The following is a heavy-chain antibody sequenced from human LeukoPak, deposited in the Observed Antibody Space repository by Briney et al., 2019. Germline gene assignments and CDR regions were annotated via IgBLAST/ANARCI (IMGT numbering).Heavy chain of an antibody. V-gene: IGHV3-23*01. CDR3: AKEALIRGVFWT. CDR1: GFTFNSYV. Sequence: GGSLRLSCAASGFTFNSYVMTWVRQAPGKGLEWVSSISGSGGDTYYADSVKGRFTISRDNSKNTLFMQMNSLRAEDTAIYYCAKEALIRGVFWTWGQGTLVTVSS. D-gene: IGHD3-10*01. J-gene: IGHJ4*02. CDR2: ISGSGGDT.